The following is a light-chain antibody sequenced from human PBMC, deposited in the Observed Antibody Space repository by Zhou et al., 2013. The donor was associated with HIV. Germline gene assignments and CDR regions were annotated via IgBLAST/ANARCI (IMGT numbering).Light chain of an antibody. J-gene: IGKJ2*01. CDR1: ESVSSY. CDR3: QQYNNWPPYT. Sequence: EIVLTQSPVTLSLSPGERATLSCWASESVSSYLAWYQQKPGQAPRLLISGASNRATGIPDRFSGSGSGIDFTLTISSLQSEDFAVYYCQQYNNWPPYTFGQGTKLEIK. CDR2: GAS. V-gene: IGKV3D-15*01.